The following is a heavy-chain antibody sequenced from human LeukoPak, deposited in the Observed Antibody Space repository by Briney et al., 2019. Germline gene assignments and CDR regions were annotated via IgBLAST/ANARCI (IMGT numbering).Heavy chain of an antibody. CDR2: TYHSGST. J-gene: IGHJ4*02. V-gene: IGHV4-61*03. Sequence: SETLSLTCSVSGGSVSSGSYFWTWIRQPPGKGLEWIGHTYHSGSTHYNPSLKSRLTVSVDTSQNHFSLRLSSVTAADTAVYYCACSRFGELFHSPYFDYWGQGTLVTVSS. CDR1: GGSVSSGSYF. D-gene: IGHD3-10*01. CDR3: ACSRFGELFHSPYFDY.